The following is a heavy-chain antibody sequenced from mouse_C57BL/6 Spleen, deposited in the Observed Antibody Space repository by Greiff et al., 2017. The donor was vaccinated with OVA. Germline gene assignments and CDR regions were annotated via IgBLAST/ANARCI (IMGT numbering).Heavy chain of an antibody. CDR2: IRSKSNNYAT. V-gene: IGHV10-1*01. Sequence: EVKLVESGGGLVQPKGSLKLSCAASGFSFNTYAMNWVRQAPGKGLEWVARIRSKSNNYATYYADSVKDRFTISRDDSESMLYLQMNNLKTEDTAMYYCVRHRGTGYFDVWGTGTTVTVSS. J-gene: IGHJ1*03. CDR1: GFSFNTYA. D-gene: IGHD3-1*01. CDR3: VRHRGTGYFDV.